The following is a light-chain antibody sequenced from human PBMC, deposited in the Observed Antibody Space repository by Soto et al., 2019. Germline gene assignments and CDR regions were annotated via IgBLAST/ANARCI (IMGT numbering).Light chain of an antibody. CDR3: QHYHTSPPT. Sequence: EIVLTQSPGTLSLSPGERATLYCRASQSVSSSYLAWYQQKPGQAPRLLIYGVSSRATGIPDRFSGSGSGTAFTLTISRLEPEDFAVYYCQHYHTSPPTFGQGTKV. V-gene: IGKV3-20*01. CDR1: QSVSSSY. J-gene: IGKJ1*01. CDR2: GVS.